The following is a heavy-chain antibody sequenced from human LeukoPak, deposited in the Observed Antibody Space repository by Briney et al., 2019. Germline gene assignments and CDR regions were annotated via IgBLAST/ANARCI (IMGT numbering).Heavy chain of an antibody. V-gene: IGHV3-43*02. CDR1: GFTFGAYA. J-gene: IGHJ4*02. CDR2: ITGDGDNT. Sequence: PGGSLRLSCAASGFTFGAYAMHWVRQLPGKGLEWVSLITGDGDNTAYADSVKGRFTTSRDNNQSSLYLQMNSLRSEDTAFYYCAKFAGKYSSIWDRSGLLDDWGQGTLVTVSS. CDR3: AKFAGKYSSIWDRSGLLDD. D-gene: IGHD5-18*01.